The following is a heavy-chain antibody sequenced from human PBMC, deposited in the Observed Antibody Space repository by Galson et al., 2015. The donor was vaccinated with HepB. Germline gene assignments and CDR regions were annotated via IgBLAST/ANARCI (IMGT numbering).Heavy chain of an antibody. V-gene: IGHV3-7*01. CDR3: ASALIGWSGRLDY. CDR1: GFTFSDYW. Sequence: SLRLSCAASGFTFSDYWMTWVRQAPGKGLEWVANIKQDGSEKWYLDSVKGRFTISRDNAKNSLYLHMNSLRAEDTVVYFCASALIGWSGRLDYWGQGTLVTVSS. D-gene: IGHD6-19*01. J-gene: IGHJ4*02. CDR2: IKQDGSEK.